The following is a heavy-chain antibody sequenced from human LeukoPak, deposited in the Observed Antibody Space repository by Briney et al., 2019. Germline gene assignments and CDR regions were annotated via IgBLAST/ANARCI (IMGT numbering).Heavy chain of an antibody. CDR1: GFTFDDYG. J-gene: IGHJ6*03. Sequence: TGGSLRLSCAASGFTFDDYGMSWVRQAPGKGLEWVSGINWNGGSTGYADFVKGRFTISRDNAKNSLYLQMNSLRAEDTAVYYCARAPLAVAARVDYYYYMDVWGKGTTVTVSS. V-gene: IGHV3-20*04. D-gene: IGHD6-19*01. CDR2: INWNGGST. CDR3: ARAPLAVAARVDYYYYMDV.